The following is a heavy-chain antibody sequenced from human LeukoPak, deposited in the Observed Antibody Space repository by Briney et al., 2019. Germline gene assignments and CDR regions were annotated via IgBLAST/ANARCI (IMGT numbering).Heavy chain of an antibody. J-gene: IGHJ4*02. V-gene: IGHV3-66*01. CDR3: AMGPYDSSGYYG. CDR1: GFTVSSNY. D-gene: IGHD3-22*01. Sequence: GGSLRLSCAASGFTVSSNYMSWVRQAPGKGLEWVSVIYSGGSTYYADSVKGRLTISRDNSKNTLYLQMNSLRAEDTAVYYCAMGPYDSSGYYGWGQGTLVTVSS. CDR2: IYSGGST.